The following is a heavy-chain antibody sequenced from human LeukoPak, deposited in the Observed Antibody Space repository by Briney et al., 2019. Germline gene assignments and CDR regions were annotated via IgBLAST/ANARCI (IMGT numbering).Heavy chain of an antibody. CDR3: ARDRITIFGVVSNYGMDV. V-gene: IGHV4-34*01. CDR1: GFTFSIYW. D-gene: IGHD3-3*01. CDR2: INHSGST. Sequence: GSLRLSCAAYGFTFSIYWMSWVRQPPGKGLEWIGEINHSGSTNYNPSLKSRVTISVDTSKNQFSLKLSSVTAADTAVYYCARDRITIFGVVSNYGMDVWGQGTTVTVSS. J-gene: IGHJ6*02.